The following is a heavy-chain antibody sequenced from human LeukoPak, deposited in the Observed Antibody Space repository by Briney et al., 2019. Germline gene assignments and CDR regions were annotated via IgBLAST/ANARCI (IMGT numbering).Heavy chain of an antibody. CDR2: IIPIFGTA. Sequence: GASVKVSCKASGGTFSSYAISWVRQAPGQGLEWMGGIIPIFGTANYAQKFQGRVTMTEDTSTDTAYMELSSLRSEDTAVYYCATLYYYDSSGSYWGQGTLVTVSS. V-gene: IGHV1-69*06. CDR3: ATLYYYDSSGSY. J-gene: IGHJ4*02. D-gene: IGHD3-22*01. CDR1: GGTFSSYA.